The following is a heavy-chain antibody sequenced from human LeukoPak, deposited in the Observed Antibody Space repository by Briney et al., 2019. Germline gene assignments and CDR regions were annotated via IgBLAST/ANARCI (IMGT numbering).Heavy chain of an antibody. V-gene: IGHV4-39*01. CDR1: GDSMSKSNSY. D-gene: IGHD6-6*01. CDR2: IYYSGNT. Sequence: SETLSLTCAVSGDSMSKSNSYWGWIRRPPGKGLEWVGSIYYSGNTYYNPSLKSRVTISVDTSKNQFSLKLTSVTAADTAVYYCARGRRRAARIGPMIDYWGQGTLVTVSS. CDR3: ARGRRRAARIGPMIDY. J-gene: IGHJ4*02.